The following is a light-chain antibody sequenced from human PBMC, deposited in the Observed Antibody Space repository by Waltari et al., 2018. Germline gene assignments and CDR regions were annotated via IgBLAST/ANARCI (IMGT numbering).Light chain of an antibody. V-gene: IGLV1-40*01. CDR1: SSNIGPGYD. Sequence: QSVLTQPPSVSGAPGQSVTISCTGSSSNIGPGYDVHWYQQIPGSAPTVLIYRDDKRPSGVPGRFSGSKSGTSAALSVTGLHAEDEADYFCQSYDRDLNAVLFGGGTKLTVL. J-gene: IGLJ2*01. CDR2: RDD. CDR3: QSYDRDLNAVL.